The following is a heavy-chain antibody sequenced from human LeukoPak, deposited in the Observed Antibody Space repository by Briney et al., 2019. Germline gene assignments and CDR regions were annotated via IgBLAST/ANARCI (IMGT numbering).Heavy chain of an antibody. D-gene: IGHD3-22*01. CDR1: GDSISRYY. V-gene: IGHV4-59*01. Sequence: SETLSLTCSVSGDSISRYYWSWIRQPPGKGLEWIGYIYYSGSTKYSPSLKSRVTLSVNTSKTQFFLKLSSVAAADTAVYYCARARWGYDSSGYLGANYYFDYWGQGTLVTVSS. CDR3: ARARWGYDSSGYLGANYYFDY. J-gene: IGHJ4*02. CDR2: IYYSGST.